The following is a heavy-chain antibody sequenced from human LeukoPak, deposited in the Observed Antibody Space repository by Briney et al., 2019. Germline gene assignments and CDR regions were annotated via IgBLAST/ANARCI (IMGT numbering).Heavy chain of an antibody. CDR3: RSGRKGSNY. CDR2: IYYSGST. V-gene: IGHV4-39*01. J-gene: IGHJ4*02. CDR1: GGSISSSSYY. Sequence: SETLSLTCTVSGGSISSSSYYWGWIRQPPGKGLEWIGSIYYSGSTYYNPSLKSRVTISVDTSKNQFSLKLSSVTAADTAVYYCRSGRKGSNYWGQGTLVTVSS. D-gene: IGHD2-15*01.